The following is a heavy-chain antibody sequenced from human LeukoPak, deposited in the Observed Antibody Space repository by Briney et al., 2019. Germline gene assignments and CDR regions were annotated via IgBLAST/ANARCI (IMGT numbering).Heavy chain of an antibody. D-gene: IGHD4-17*01. CDR1: GGTFTTYA. V-gene: IGHV1-69*05. CDR2: IIPMFGTT. CDR3: ARPLDYGDYL. J-gene: IGHJ5*02. Sequence: SVKVSCKASGGTFTTYAISWVRQAPGQGLEWMGGIIPMFGTTNYAQKFQGRVTMTRDTSISTAYMELSRLRSDDTAVYYCARPLDYGDYLWGQGTLVTVSS.